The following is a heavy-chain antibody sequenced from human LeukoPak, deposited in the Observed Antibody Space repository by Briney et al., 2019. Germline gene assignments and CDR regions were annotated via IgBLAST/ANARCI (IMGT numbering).Heavy chain of an antibody. CDR3: AREGGDGDYYYYMDV. Sequence: KPGGSLGLSCSASGFTFTDYSMSWVRQAPGKGLEWVSIISRVSTYIYYADSVKGRFTVSRDNAKSSLYLQMTSLRAEDTAVYFCAREGGDGDYYYYMDVWGKGTTVTVSS. CDR2: ISRVSTYI. J-gene: IGHJ6*03. D-gene: IGHD2-21*02. CDR1: GFTFTDYS. V-gene: IGHV3-21*01.